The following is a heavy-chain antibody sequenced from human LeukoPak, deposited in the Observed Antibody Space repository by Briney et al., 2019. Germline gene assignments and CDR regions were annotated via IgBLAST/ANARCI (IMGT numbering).Heavy chain of an antibody. CDR1: GFTFSSYS. Sequence: SGGSLRLSCAASGFTFSSYSMSWVRQAPGKGLEWVSSISDNSYWIYYADSVEGRFIISRDNSKNTLYLQMNSLRAEDTAVYYCARDYGLGAFDIWGQGTMVTVSS. CDR2: ISDNSYWI. J-gene: IGHJ3*02. CDR3: ARDYGLGAFDI. D-gene: IGHD2-2*03. V-gene: IGHV3-21*04.